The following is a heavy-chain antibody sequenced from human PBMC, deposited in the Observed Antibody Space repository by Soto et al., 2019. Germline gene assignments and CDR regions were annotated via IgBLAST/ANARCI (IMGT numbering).Heavy chain of an antibody. CDR1: GDSISSGGYY. CDR2: IDDNGGA. Sequence: QVQLQESGPGLVKPSQTLSLTCTVSGDSISSGGYYWSWIRQHPGKGLEWIGYIDDNGGAYYSPSLKGRVVISVDRSENQFSLRLSSVTAADTAVYSCARVKGGTTRRAFDSWGQGTLVTVSS. J-gene: IGHJ4*02. D-gene: IGHD1-7*01. V-gene: IGHV4-31*03. CDR3: ARVKGGTTRRAFDS.